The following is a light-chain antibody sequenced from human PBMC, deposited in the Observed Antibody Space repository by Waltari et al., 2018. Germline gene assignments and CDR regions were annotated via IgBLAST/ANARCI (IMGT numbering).Light chain of an antibody. CDR1: RYNIANNA. V-gene: IGLV1-36*01. CDR3: AAWDDSLKGVL. CDR2: ADD. J-gene: IGLJ2*01. Sequence: QSVLPQTPPVSEAPRQRVTISCSGRRYNIANNAVNWYQQVPGKAPKLLVFADDLLPSGVSDRVSGSKSGTSASLAISGLRSEDEGVYFCAAWDDSLKGVLFGGGTKLTVL.